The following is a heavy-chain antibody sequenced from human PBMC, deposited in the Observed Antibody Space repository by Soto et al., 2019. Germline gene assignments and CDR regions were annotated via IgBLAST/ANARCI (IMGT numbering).Heavy chain of an antibody. Sequence: QVELQQSGPGLVKPSQTLSLTCAISGDSVSSNSAAWNWTRQSPSRGLEWLGRTYYRSDWYNHYPVSVKSRITINPDTSKNQFSLQLHSVTPEDTAVYYCARDGGTSWPYSYYGMDVWGQGTTVTVSS. CDR3: ARDGGTSWPYSYYGMDV. CDR2: TYYRSDWYN. J-gene: IGHJ6*02. CDR1: GDSVSSNSAA. V-gene: IGHV6-1*01. D-gene: IGHD6-13*01.